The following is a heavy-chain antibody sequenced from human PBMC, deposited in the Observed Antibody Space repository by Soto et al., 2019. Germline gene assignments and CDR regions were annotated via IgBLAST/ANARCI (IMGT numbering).Heavy chain of an antibody. CDR2: IYSGGST. CDR1: GFTVSSNY. D-gene: IGHD6-6*01. V-gene: IGHV3-66*04. CDR3: ARPYSSSSYDAFDI. J-gene: IGHJ3*02. Sequence: GGSLRLSCAASGFTVSSNYMSWVRQAPGKGLEWVSVIYSGGSTYYADSVKGRFTISRDNSKNTLYLQMNSLRAEDTAVYYCARPYSSSSYDAFDIWGQGTMVTVSS.